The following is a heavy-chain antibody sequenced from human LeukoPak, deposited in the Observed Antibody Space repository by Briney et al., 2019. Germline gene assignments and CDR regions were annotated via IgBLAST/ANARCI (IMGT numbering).Heavy chain of an antibody. CDR3: ARGLGVSLLWFGELWFQAANWFDP. V-gene: IGHV5-51*01. J-gene: IGHJ5*02. CDR1: GYTFTNYW. Sequence: GESLKISCQASGYTFTNYWIGWVRQMPGKGLEWMGIIYPGDSDTRYSPSFQGQVTISADKSISTAYLQWSSLKASDTAMYYCARGLGVSLLWFGELWFQAANWFDPWGQGTLVTVSS. CDR2: IYPGDSDT. D-gene: IGHD3-10*01.